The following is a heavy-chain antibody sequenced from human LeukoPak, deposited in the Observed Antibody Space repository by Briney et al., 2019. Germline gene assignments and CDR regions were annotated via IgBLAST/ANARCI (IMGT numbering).Heavy chain of an antibody. CDR1: GFTFSTNS. V-gene: IGHV3-23*01. J-gene: IGHJ3*02. Sequence: GGSLRLSCAASGFTFSTNSMSWVRQAPGNGLEWVSILGGSGANTYYADSVKGRFTISRDNSKNILYLQMNSLRAEDTAVYYCAKERLTTTAFDIWGQGTMVTVSS. CDR3: AKERLTTTAFDI. D-gene: IGHD4-11*01. CDR2: LGGSGANT.